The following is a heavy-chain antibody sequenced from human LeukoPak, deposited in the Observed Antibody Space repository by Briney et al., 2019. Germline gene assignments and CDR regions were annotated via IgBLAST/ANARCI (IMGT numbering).Heavy chain of an antibody. D-gene: IGHD5-18*01. CDR1: GGTFSSYA. Sequence: SVKVSCKASGGTFSSYAISWVRQAPGQGLEWMGGIIPIFGTANYAQKFQGRVTITADKSTSTAYMELSSLRSEDTAVYYCARERGYNDAFDIWGQGTMVTVSS. CDR2: IIPIFGTA. J-gene: IGHJ3*02. V-gene: IGHV1-69*06. CDR3: ARERGYNDAFDI.